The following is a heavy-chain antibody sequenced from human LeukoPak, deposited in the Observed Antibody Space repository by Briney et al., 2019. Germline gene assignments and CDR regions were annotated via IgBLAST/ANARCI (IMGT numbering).Heavy chain of an antibody. J-gene: IGHJ4*02. D-gene: IGHD6-19*01. Sequence: GASVKVSCKASGYTFTSYGISWVRQAPGQGLEWMGWISAYNGNTNYAQKLQGRVTMTTDTYMELRSLRSDDTAVYYCARGAGGWYDYWGQGTLATVSS. CDR2: ISAYNGNT. CDR3: ARGAGGWYDY. CDR1: GYTFTSYG. V-gene: IGHV1-18*01.